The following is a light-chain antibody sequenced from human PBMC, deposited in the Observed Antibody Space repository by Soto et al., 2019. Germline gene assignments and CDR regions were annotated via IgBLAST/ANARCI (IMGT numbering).Light chain of an antibody. J-gene: IGKJ5*01. V-gene: IGKV3-11*01. CDR3: QQRSNWPPT. CDR1: QSVSSN. Sequence: EILMTQSPATLSVSPGERATLSCRASQSVSSNLAWYQQKPGQAPRLLIYDASSRATGIPARFSGSGSGTDFTLTISSLEPEDFAVYYCQQRSNWPPTFGQGTRLEIK. CDR2: DAS.